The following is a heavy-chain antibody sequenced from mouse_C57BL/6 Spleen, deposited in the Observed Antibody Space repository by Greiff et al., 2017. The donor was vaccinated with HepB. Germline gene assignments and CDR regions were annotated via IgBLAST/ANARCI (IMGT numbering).Heavy chain of an antibody. J-gene: IGHJ4*01. CDR3: AREGLITGDAMDY. CDR2: IYPRSGNT. D-gene: IGHD1-1*01. Sequence: VKLQESGAELARPGASVKLSCKASGYTFTSYGISWVKQRTGQGLEWIGEIYPRSGNTYYNEKFKGKATLTADKSSSTAYMELRSLTSEDSAVYFCAREGLITGDAMDYWGQGTSVTVSS. CDR1: GYTFTSYG. V-gene: IGHV1-81*01.